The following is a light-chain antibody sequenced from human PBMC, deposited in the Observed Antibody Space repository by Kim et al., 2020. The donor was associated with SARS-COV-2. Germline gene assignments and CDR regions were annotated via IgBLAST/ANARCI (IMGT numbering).Light chain of an antibody. J-gene: IGLJ3*02. V-gene: IGLV3-19*01. CDR3: NSRDSSGNRWV. CDR2: GKN. CDR1: SLRIYY. Sequence: ALGQTVRITCQGVSLRIYYASWYQQKPGQAPVLVIYGKNNRPSGIPDRFAGSSSENTASLTITGAQAEDEADYYCNSRDSSGNRWVFGGGTQLTVL.